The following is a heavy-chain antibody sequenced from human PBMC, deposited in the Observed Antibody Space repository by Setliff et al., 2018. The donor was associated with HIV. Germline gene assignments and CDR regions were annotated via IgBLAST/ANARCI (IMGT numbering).Heavy chain of an antibody. CDR2: IRSDGSNK. CDR1: GFTFTTYG. CDR3: AREVYRYDDGSESMDV. J-gene: IGHJ6*03. V-gene: IGHV3-30*02. Sequence: GGSLRLSCAASGFTFTTYGMHWVRQAPGKGLEWVASIRSDGSNKYYADSVKGRFTISRDSAKNSLYLQTSSLRAEDTAVYYCAREVYRYDDGSESMDVWGKGTTVTVSS. D-gene: IGHD5-18*01.